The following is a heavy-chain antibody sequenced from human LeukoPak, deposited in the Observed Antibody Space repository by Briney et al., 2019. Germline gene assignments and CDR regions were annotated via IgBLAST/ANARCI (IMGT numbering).Heavy chain of an antibody. D-gene: IGHD5-18*01. CDR3: ARGGRRLVDTVDLGFDY. J-gene: IGHJ4*02. V-gene: IGHV3-23*01. CDR2: ISGAGGST. CDR1: GFTFSSYG. Sequence: GGSLRLSCAASGFTFSSYGMSWVRLAPGKGLEWVASISGAGGSTYYADSVKGRFTISRDNSKNTLCLQMNSLRAEDTAVYYCARGGRRLVDTVDLGFDYWGQGTLVTVSS.